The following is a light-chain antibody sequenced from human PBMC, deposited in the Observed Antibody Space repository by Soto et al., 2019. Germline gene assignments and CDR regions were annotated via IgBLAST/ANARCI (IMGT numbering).Light chain of an antibody. V-gene: IGKV1-12*01. CDR2: VAS. CDR1: RPISNL. CDR3: QQYENYWT. J-gene: IGKJ1*01. Sequence: DIQMTQSPSSVSAYVGDRVTITCRASRPISNLLAWYQQKPGKAPKLLIYVASALHSGVPSRFSGVGSGTEFTLTISNLQPDDFATYYCQQYENYWTFGQGTKVDI.